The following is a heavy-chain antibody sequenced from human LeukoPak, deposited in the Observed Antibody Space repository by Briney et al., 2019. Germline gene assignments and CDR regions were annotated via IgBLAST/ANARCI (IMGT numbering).Heavy chain of an antibody. Sequence: ASVKVSCKASGYTFTNTIITGSDKPPDKDLNGWAWVNPYSGGTNYARKFQGRVTLTRDTSISTAYMELSRLTTDDTATYFCARDRALTTSGELGHWGQGTLVTVSS. CDR3: ARDRALTTSGELGH. D-gene: IGHD4-17*01. CDR2: VNPYSGGT. J-gene: IGHJ5*02. V-gene: IGHV1-2*02. CDR1: GYTFTNT.